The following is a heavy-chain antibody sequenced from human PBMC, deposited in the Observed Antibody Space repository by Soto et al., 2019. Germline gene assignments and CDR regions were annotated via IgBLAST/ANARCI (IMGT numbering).Heavy chain of an antibody. CDR3: ATDTPSMDTAMVRENWFDP. D-gene: IGHD5-18*01. CDR2: INPSGGST. Sequence: ASVKVSCKASGYTFTSYYMHWVRQAPGQGLEWMGIINPSGGSTSYAQKFQGRVTMTRDTSTSTVYMELSSLRSEDTAVYYCATDTPSMDTAMVRENWFDPWGQGTLVTVSS. J-gene: IGHJ5*02. CDR1: GYTFTSYY. V-gene: IGHV1-46*01.